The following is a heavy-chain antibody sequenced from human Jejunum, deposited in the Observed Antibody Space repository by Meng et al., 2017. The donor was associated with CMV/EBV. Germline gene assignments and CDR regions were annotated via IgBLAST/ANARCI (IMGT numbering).Heavy chain of an antibody. CDR2: IHYDGSNK. CDR3: AKAYYSARSYYNVGDAFDI. CDR1: SYG. D-gene: IGHD3-10*01. V-gene: IGHV3-30*02. Sequence: SYGMHGVGQVPWKGLEWVAIIHYDGSNKFYADSVRGRFTISRDNSKHTLYLQMNSVRAEDTALYYCAKAYYSARSYYNVGDAFDIWGQGTTVTVSS. J-gene: IGHJ3*02.